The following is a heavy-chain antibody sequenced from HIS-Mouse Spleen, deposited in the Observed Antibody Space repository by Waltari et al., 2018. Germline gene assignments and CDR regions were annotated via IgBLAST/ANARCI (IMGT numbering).Heavy chain of an antibody. CDR1: GGSFSGYS. V-gene: IGHV4-34*01. J-gene: IGHJ4*02. Sequence: QVQLQQWGAGLLTPSETLSLTCAVYGGSFSGYSGSWIRQPPGKGLEWIGEINHSGSTNYNPSLKSRVTISVDTSKNQFSLKLSSVTAADTAVYYCARGLRRGYSYGFDYWGQGTLVTVSS. CDR3: ARGLRRGYSYGFDY. D-gene: IGHD5-18*01. CDR2: INHSGST.